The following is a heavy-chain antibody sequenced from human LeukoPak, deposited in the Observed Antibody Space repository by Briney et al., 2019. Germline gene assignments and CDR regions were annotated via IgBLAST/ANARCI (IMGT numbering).Heavy chain of an antibody. CDR1: GGTFSSYA. D-gene: IGHD1-26*01. CDR3: ARDQKVGATPYFGMDV. Sequence: AASVKVSCKASGGTFSSYAISWVRQAPGQGLEWMGRIIPILGIANYAQKFQGRVTITADKSTSTAYMELSSLRFEDTAMYYCARDQKVGATPYFGMDVWGQGTTVTVSS. V-gene: IGHV1-69*04. J-gene: IGHJ6*02. CDR2: IIPILGIA.